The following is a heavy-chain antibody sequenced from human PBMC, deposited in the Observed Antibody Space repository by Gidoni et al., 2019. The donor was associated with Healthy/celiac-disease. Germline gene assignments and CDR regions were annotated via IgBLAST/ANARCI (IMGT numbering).Heavy chain of an antibody. CDR1: GDTITELS. V-gene: IGHV1-24*01. J-gene: IGHJ5*02. Sequence: QVQLVQSGAEVKKPGASVKVSGKVSGDTITELSMHWVRQAPGKRLEWMGGFDPEDGETIYAQKFQGRVTMTEDTSTDTAYMELSSLRSEDTAVYYCATSGSHYYDSSGYYYATWGQGTLVTVSS. D-gene: IGHD3-22*01. CDR2: FDPEDGET. CDR3: ATSGSHYYDSSGYYYAT.